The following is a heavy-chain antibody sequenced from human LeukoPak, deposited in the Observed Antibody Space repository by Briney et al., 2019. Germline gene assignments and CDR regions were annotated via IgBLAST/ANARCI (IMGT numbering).Heavy chain of an antibody. D-gene: IGHD2-2*01. CDR2: IIPIFGTV. CDR3: ARGPVVPAAMSYLYYYYGMDV. V-gene: IGHV1-69*13. J-gene: IGHJ6*04. CDR1: GGTFSSYA. Sequence: ASVKVSCKASGGTFSSYAISWVRQAPGQGLEWMGGIIPIFGTVNYAQKFQGRVTITADESTSTAYMELSSLRSEDTAVYYCARGPVVPAAMSYLYYYYGMDVWGKGTTVTVSS.